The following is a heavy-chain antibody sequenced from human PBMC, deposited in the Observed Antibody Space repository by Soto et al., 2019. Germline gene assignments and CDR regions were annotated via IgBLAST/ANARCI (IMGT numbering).Heavy chain of an antibody. J-gene: IGHJ6*02. CDR1: GYTFIGYY. CDR2: INPNSGGT. V-gene: IGHV1-2*04. D-gene: IGHD3-10*01. CDR3: ARVGGGLASLGYYGMDV. Sequence: ASVKVSCKASGYTFIGYYIHWVRQAPGQGLEWMGWINPNSGGTNYAQRFQGWATMTRDRSISTAYMELSRLKSDDTAVYYCARVGGGLASLGYYGMDVWGQGTTVTSP.